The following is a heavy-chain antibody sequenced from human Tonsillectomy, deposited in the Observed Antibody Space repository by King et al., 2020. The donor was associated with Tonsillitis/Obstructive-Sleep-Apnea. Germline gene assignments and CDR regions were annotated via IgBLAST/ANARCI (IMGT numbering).Heavy chain of an antibody. CDR3: ARDGSGGPFYGAGNYPYFDQ. Sequence: VQLVESGGGLVKPGGSLRLSCATSGFTFTDYYMNWLRQAPGKGLQWISYINSNSGFISYADSVKGRFTISRDNASNSVYLQMNSLRADDSAVYYCARDGSGGPFYGAGNYPYFDQWGQGTLVTVSS. V-gene: IGHV3-11*05. D-gene: IGHD3-10*01. CDR1: GFTFTDYY. J-gene: IGHJ4*02. CDR2: INSNSGFI.